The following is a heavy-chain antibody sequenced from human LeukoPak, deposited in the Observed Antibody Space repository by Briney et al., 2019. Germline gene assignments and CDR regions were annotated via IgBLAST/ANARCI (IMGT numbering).Heavy chain of an antibody. D-gene: IGHD4-11*01. CDR1: GGSISSGSYY. J-gene: IGHJ4*02. CDR2: IYTSGST. Sequence: SQTLSLTCTVSGGSISSGSYYWSWIRQPAGKGLEWIGRIYTSGSTNYNPSLKSRVTISVDTSKNQFSLKLSSVTAADTAVYYCARDKADSNYHPLDYWGQGTLVTVSS. CDR3: ARDKADSNYHPLDY. V-gene: IGHV4-61*02.